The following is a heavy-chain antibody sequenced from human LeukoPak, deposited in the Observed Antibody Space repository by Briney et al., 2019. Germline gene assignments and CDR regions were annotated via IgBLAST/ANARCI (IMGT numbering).Heavy chain of an antibody. CDR2: IYHSGST. CDR1: GYSTSSGYY. D-gene: IGHD3-10*01. V-gene: IGHV4-38-2*01. CDR3: ARLYYGSGRVDY. J-gene: IGHJ4*02. Sequence: SETLSLTCAVYGYSTSSGYYWGWIRQPPGKGLEWIGSIYHSGSTYYNPSLKSRVTISVDTSKNQFSLKLSSVTAADTAVYYCARLYYGSGRVDYWGQGTLVTVSS.